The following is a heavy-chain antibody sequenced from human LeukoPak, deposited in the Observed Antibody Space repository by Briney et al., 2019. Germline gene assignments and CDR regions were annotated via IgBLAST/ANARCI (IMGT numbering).Heavy chain of an antibody. CDR3: ACHFTYYYDSSGYYPYYFDY. CDR1: GGSISSSSYY. D-gene: IGHD3-22*01. CDR2: IYYSGST. Sequence: SETLSLTCTVSGGSISSSSYYWGWIRQPPGKGLEWIGSIYYSGSTYYNPSLKSRVTISVDTSKNQSSLKLSSVTAADTAVYYCACHFTYYYDSSGYYPYYFDYWGQGTLVTVSS. J-gene: IGHJ4*02. V-gene: IGHV4-39*01.